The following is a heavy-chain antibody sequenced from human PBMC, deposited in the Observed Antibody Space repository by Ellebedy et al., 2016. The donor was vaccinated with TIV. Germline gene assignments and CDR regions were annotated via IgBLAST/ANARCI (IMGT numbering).Heavy chain of an antibody. D-gene: IGHD3-10*01. CDR3: ARGDYHGSGAHADS. Sequence: GGSLRLSCAASGFTFADYAMHWVRQVPGKGLEWVSVISWNSVAKGYADSVKGRFTISRDNAKNSLFLQMNSLRNEDTALYYCARGDYHGSGAHADSWGQGTLVTVSS. J-gene: IGHJ5*01. CDR1: GFTFADYA. CDR2: ISWNSVAK. V-gene: IGHV3-9*01.